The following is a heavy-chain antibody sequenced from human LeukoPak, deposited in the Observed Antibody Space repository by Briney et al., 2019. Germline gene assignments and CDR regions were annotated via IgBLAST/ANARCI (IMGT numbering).Heavy chain of an antibody. CDR2: IRYDGSNK. D-gene: IGHD1-26*01. V-gene: IGHV3-30*02. J-gene: IGHJ4*02. Sequence: PGGSLRLSCAASGFTFSSYWMSWVRQAPGKGLEWVAFIRYDGSNKYYADSVKGRFTISRDNSKNTLYLQMNSLRAEDTAVYYCAKDNGVVGALNFDYWGQGTLVTVSS. CDR3: AKDNGVVGALNFDY. CDR1: GFTFSSYW.